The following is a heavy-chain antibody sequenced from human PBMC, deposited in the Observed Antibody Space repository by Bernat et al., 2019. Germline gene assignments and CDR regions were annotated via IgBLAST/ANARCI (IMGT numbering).Heavy chain of an antibody. D-gene: IGHD2-2*01. J-gene: IGHJ4*02. CDR1: GFTFDDYA. Sequence: EVQLVESGGDLVQPGRSLRLSCVASGFTFDDYAMHWVRQAPGKGLEWVSGISWSSSRMGYADSVKGRFAISRDNAKNSLYLQMNSLRAEDTALYYCGKGNEYQVLTQFDCWGQGTLVTV. CDR3: GKGNEYQVLTQFDC. CDR2: ISWSSSRM. V-gene: IGHV3-9*01.